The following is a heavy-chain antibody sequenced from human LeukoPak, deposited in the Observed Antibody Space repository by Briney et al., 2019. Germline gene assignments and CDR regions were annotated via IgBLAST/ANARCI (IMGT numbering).Heavy chain of an antibody. D-gene: IGHD4-11*01. V-gene: IGHV4-31*03. J-gene: IGHJ5*02. CDR1: GGSISGGGYY. CDR3: ARGATTVTNWFDP. Sequence: PSETLSLTCTVSGGSISGGGYYWSWIRQHPGKGLEWIGYIYYSGSTYYNPSLKSRVTISVDTSKNQFSLKLSSVTAADTAVYYCARGATTVTNWFDPWGQGTLVTVSS. CDR2: IYYSGST.